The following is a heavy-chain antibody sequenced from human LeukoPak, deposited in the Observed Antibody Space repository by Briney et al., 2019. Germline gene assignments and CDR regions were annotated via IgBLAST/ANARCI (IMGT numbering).Heavy chain of an antibody. J-gene: IGHJ4*02. CDR1: GFTFSTYW. CDR3: AKAIASGNSPFDY. V-gene: IGHV3-23*01. CDR2: ISGSGGST. Sequence: GGSLRLSCAASGFTFSTYWMTWVRQAPGKGLEWVSAISGSGGSTYYADSVKGRFTISRDNSKNTLYLQMNSLRAEDMAVYYCAKAIASGNSPFDYWGQGTLVTVSS. D-gene: IGHD4-23*01.